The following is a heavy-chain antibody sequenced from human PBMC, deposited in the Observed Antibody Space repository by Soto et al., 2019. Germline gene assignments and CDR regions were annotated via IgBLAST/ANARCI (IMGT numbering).Heavy chain of an antibody. J-gene: IGHJ4*02. Sequence: QITLKESGPTLVKPTQTLTLTCTFSGFSLTTTGVGVGWIRQPPGKALEWLAVIYWDDNKRYSPSLKSRLTTPKDTPQNQVVLTMTNMDPVDIGTYYCVHRRQGTARIYWGQGTLITVSS. V-gene: IGHV2-5*02. CDR2: IYWDDNK. D-gene: IGHD6-6*01. CDR3: VHRRQGTARIY. CDR1: GFSLTTTGVG.